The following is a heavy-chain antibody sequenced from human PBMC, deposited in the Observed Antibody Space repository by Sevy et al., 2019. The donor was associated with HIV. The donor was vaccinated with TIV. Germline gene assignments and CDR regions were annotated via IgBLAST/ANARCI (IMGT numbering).Heavy chain of an antibody. V-gene: IGHV5-51*01. J-gene: IGHJ6*02. D-gene: IGHD1-1*01. CDR1: GYSFSSYW. Sequence: GESLKISCKASGYSFSSYWFGWVRQMPGKGLEWMGIIYPGDSDTRYSLSFQGQVTISVDKSFSTAYLQWGSLKASDTAIYYCARGARGTLPSFYYYGFDVWGQGTTVTVSS. CDR3: ARGARGTLPSFYYYGFDV. CDR2: IYPGDSDT.